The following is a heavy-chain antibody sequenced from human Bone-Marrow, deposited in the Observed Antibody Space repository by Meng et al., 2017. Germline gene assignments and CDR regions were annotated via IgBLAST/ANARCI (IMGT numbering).Heavy chain of an antibody. Sequence: ASVKVSCKASGYTFTSYGISWVRQAPGQGLEWMGWINPNSGGTNYAQKFQGRVTMIRDTSISTAYMELSRLRSDDTAVYYCAREEDPTRLRYFDWLASYYYYGMDVWGQGTTVTVSS. CDR1: GYTFTSYG. V-gene: IGHV1-2*02. D-gene: IGHD3-9*01. J-gene: IGHJ6*02. CDR3: AREEDPTRLRYFDWLASYYYYGMDV. CDR2: INPNSGGT.